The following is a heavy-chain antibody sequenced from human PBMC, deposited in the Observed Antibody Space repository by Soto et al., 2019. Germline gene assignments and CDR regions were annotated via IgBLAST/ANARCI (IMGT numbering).Heavy chain of an antibody. CDR3: ARERYQVISDGMDV. CDR2: INPQTGGT. Sequence: QVQLVQSGAEVKTPGASVRVSCKASGYTFTGYYIHWVREAPGQGLEWMGWINPQTGGTSYAQKFQGSVTLSRDTSINTAYLELSRLTFDDAAVYFCARERYQVISDGMDVWGQGTTVTVSS. V-gene: IGHV1-2*02. CDR1: GYTFTGYY. J-gene: IGHJ6*02. D-gene: IGHD2-2*01.